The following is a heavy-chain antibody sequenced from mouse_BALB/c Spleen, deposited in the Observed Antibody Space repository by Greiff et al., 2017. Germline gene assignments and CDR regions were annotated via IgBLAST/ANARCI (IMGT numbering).Heavy chain of an antibody. CDR2: INPSNGRT. V-gene: IGHV1S81*02. Sequence: QVQLQQPGAELVKPGASVKLSCKASGYTFTSYWMHWVKQRPGQGLEWIGEINPSNGRTNYNEKFKSKATLTVDKSSSTAYMQLSSLTSEDSAVYYCARPDYWGQGTTLTVSS. J-gene: IGHJ2*01. CDR3: ARPDY. CDR1: GYTFTSYW.